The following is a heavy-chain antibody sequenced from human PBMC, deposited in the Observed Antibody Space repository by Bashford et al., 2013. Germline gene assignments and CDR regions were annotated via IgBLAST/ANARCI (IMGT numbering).Heavy chain of an antibody. CDR2: IIPIFGTA. V-gene: IGHV1-69*13. CDR3: AREGGYCSGGSCYHHFDY. J-gene: IGHJ4*02. CDR1: GGTFSSYA. D-gene: IGHD2-15*01. Sequence: SVKVSCKASGGTFSSYAISWVRQAPGQGLEWMGGIIPIFGTANYAQKFQGRATITADESTSTAYMELSSLRSEDTAVYYCAREGGYCSGGSCYHHFDYWGQGTLVTVSS.